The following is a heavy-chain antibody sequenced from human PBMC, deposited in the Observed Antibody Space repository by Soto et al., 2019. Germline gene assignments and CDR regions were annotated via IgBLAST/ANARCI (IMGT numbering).Heavy chain of an antibody. CDR1: GYTFTSYA. CDR3: ARMNYYDTSGYPFDY. CDR2: INPSGGST. Sequence: ASVKVSCKASGYTFTSYAMHWVRQAPGQRLERMGWINPSGGSTSYAQKFQGRVTMTRDTSTSTVYMELSSLRSEDTAVYYCARMNYYDTSGYPFDYWGQGMMVTVSS. V-gene: IGHV1-46*01. J-gene: IGHJ4*02. D-gene: IGHD3-22*01.